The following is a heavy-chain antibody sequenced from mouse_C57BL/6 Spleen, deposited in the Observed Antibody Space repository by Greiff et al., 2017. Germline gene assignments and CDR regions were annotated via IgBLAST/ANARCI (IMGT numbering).Heavy chain of an antibody. V-gene: IGHV1-4*01. CDR2: INPSSGYT. J-gene: IGHJ4*01. D-gene: IGHD1-1*01. CDR1: GYTFTSYT. CDR3: ARSYYYGSSYGLYAMDY. Sequence: VKLMESGAELARPGASVKMSCKASGYTFTSYTMHWVKQRPGQGLEWIGYINPSSGYTKYNQKFKDKATLTADKSSSTAYMQLSSLTSEDSAVYYCARSYYYGSSYGLYAMDYWGQGTSVTVSS.